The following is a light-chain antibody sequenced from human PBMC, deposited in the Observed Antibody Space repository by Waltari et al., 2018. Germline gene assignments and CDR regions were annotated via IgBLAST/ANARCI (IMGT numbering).Light chain of an antibody. CDR3: CSFTSSSTYV. J-gene: IGLJ1*01. CDR1: ISDIGLFKV. CDR2: LVN. Sequence: QSALTQPASVSASPGQSITVSCSGSISDIGLFKVVSWFQQYPGKPPRLIIYLVNKSPPGSSDRFLASRSGNVASLTISGLQADDEADYYCCSFTSSSTYVFGSGTTVTVL. V-gene: IGLV2-23*02.